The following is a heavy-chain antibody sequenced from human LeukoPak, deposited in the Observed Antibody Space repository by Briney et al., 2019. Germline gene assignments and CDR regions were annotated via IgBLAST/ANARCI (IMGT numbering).Heavy chain of an antibody. Sequence: AETLSLTCAVSGGSFSGYYWSWVRQPPGKGLEWMGEINHSGRNKYNPYLKRGGTISVETSKNQFSLKLSSVTAADTAVYYCARGLVDYGSGSYYNIDYWGQGTLVTVSS. V-gene: IGHV4-34*01. CDR1: GGSFSGYY. D-gene: IGHD3-10*01. J-gene: IGHJ4*02. CDR2: INHSGRN. CDR3: ARGLVDYGSGSYYNIDY.